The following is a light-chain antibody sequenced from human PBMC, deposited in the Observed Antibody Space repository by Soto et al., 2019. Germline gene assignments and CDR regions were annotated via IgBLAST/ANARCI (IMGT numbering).Light chain of an antibody. Sequence: DIQMTQSPSTLSASVGDSVTITCRASQSISIWLAWYQQKPGKAPKVLISDASSLESGVPSRFICSRSGTEFTLTISSLQPEDFATYYCQQYNSYSPRTFGQGTKVEIK. CDR3: QQYNSYSPRT. V-gene: IGKV1-5*01. CDR1: QSISIW. CDR2: DAS. J-gene: IGKJ1*01.